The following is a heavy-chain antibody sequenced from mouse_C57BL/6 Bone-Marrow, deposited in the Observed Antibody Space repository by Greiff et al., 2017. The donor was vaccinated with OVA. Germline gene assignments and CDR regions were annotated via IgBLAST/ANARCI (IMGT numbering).Heavy chain of an antibody. D-gene: IGHD2-3*01. CDR2: IRSKSNNYAT. CDR1: GFSFNTYA. J-gene: IGHJ1*03. Sequence: VQLKQSGGGLVQPKGSLKLSCAASGFSFNTYAMNWVRQAPGKGVEWVARIRSKSNNYATYYADSVKDRFTISRDDSESMLYLQMNNLKTEDTAMYYCVRHDVYWYFDVWGTGTTVTVSS. CDR3: VRHDVYWYFDV. V-gene: IGHV10-1*01.